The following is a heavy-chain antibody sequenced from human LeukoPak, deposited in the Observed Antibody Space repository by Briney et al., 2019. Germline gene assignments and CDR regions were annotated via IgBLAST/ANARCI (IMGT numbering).Heavy chain of an antibody. V-gene: IGHV3-7*03. Sequence: PGGSLRLSCAATGFTFSSYSMNWVRQAPGKGLEWVANIKQDGSEIYSGDSLKGRFTISRDNAKNSLYLQMNSLKTEDTAVYYCTRQGGYDILTGCYHSDEGDYWGQGTLVTVSS. CDR3: TRQGGYDILTGCYHSDEGDY. J-gene: IGHJ4*02. D-gene: IGHD3-9*01. CDR1: GFTFSSYS. CDR2: IKQDGSEI.